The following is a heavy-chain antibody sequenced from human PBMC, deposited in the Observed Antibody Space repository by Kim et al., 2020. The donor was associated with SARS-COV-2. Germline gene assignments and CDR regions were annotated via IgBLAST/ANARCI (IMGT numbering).Heavy chain of an antibody. J-gene: IGHJ6*02. V-gene: IGHV1-18*01. Sequence: ASVKVSCKASGYTFTSYGISWVRQAPGQGLEWMGWISAYNGNTNYAQKLQGRVTMTTDTSTSTAYMELRSLRSDDTAVYYCAREGVVVQEYYYYGMDVWGQGTTVTVSS. CDR1: GYTFTSYG. CDR2: ISAYNGNT. D-gene: IGHD2-2*01. CDR3: AREGVVVQEYYYYGMDV.